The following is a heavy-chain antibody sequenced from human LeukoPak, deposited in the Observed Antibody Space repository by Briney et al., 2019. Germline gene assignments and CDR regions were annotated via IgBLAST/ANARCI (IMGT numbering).Heavy chain of an antibody. J-gene: IGHJ3*02. CDR2: IYYSGST. D-gene: IGHD3-10*01. CDR1: GYSISSGYY. V-gene: IGHV4-38-2*02. CDR3: ARDYALWAFDI. Sequence: PSETLSLTCTVSGYSISSGYYWGWIRQPPGKGLEWIGTIYYSGSTYYNPSLKSRVTISVDTSKNQFSLKLSSVTAADTAVYYCARDYALWAFDIWGQGTMVTVSS.